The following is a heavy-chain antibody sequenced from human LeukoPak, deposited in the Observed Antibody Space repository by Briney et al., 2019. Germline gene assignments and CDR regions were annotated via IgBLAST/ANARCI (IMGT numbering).Heavy chain of an antibody. D-gene: IGHD3-22*01. J-gene: IGHJ5*02. Sequence: GASVKVSCKASGYTFTSYYMHWVRQAPGQGLEWMGIINPSGGSTSYAQKFQGRVTMTRDMSTSTVYMELSSLRSEDTAVYYCATSSGRNWFDPWGREPWSPSPQ. CDR1: GYTFTSYY. CDR3: ATSSGRNWFDP. V-gene: IGHV1-46*01. CDR2: INPSGGST.